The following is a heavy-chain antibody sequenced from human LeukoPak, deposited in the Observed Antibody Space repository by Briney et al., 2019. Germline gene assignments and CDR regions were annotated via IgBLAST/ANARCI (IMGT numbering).Heavy chain of an antibody. CDR1: GGTFRDYP. CDR3: ARWSFTDLIDY. V-gene: IGHV1-18*01. Sequence: GASVKVSCKASGGTFRDYPLSWVQQAPGQGLEWMGWISAYNGNTNYAQKLQGRVTMTTDTSTSTAYMELRSLRSDDTAVYYCARWSFTDLIDYWGQGTLVTVSS. D-gene: IGHD1-26*01. CDR2: ISAYNGNT. J-gene: IGHJ4*02.